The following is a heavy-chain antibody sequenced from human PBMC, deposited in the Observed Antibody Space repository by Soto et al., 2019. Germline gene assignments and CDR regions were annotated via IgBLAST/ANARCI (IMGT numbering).Heavy chain of an antibody. D-gene: IGHD5-18*01. CDR2: INPNGGDT. Sequence: GASLNVYWKRSEYSYNYYHVHWVRQAPGQGLEWMGIINPNGGDTTYAQKFQGRVTMTRDTSTSTFYMKVSSLRSEDTALYYCARFPYIYGLLFYLDYWGQGTLFTVSS. V-gene: IGHV1-46*02. CDR1: EYSYNYYH. J-gene: IGHJ4*02. CDR3: ARFPYIYGLLFYLDY.